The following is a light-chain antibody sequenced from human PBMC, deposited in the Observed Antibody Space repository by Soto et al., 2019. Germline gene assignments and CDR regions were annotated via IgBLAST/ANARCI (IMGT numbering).Light chain of an antibody. J-gene: IGKJ5*01. CDR3: QKLFGSPIN. V-gene: IGKV1-5*01. Sequence: IEMTQSPYTVAASLGYSVTITCRASQSITTWLAWYQQRPGKAPKLLIYAASTLGSGVPSRFSATVSGTEFSLTITSLQPEDFATYYCQKLFGSPINCGQGKRRAIK. CDR2: AAS. CDR1: QSITTW.